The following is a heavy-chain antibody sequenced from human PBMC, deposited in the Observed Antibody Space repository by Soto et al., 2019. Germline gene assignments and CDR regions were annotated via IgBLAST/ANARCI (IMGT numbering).Heavy chain of an antibody. V-gene: IGHV1-69*13. J-gene: IGHJ6*02. CDR1: GGTFSSYA. CDR3: ARGEDIVVVVAATRSSMGYYYGMDV. CDR2: IIPIFGTA. D-gene: IGHD2-15*01. Sequence: SVKVSCKASGGTFSSYAISWVRQAPGQGLEWMGGIIPIFGTANYAQKFQGRVTITADESTSTAYMELSSLRSEDTAVYYCARGEDIVVVVAATRSSMGYYYGMDVWGQGTTVTVSS.